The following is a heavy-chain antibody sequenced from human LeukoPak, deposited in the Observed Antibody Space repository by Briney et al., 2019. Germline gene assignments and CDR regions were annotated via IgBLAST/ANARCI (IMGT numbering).Heavy chain of an antibody. Sequence: PSETLSLTCTVSGGSISSYYWSWIRQPPGKGLEWIGYTYYSGSTNYNPSLKSRVTISVDTSKNQFSLKLSSVTAADTAVYYCARASSSGFQDYYYYGMDVWGQGTTVTVSS. D-gene: IGHD3-10*01. CDR3: ARASSSGFQDYYYYGMDV. V-gene: IGHV4-59*01. CDR1: GGSISSYY. J-gene: IGHJ6*02. CDR2: TYYSGST.